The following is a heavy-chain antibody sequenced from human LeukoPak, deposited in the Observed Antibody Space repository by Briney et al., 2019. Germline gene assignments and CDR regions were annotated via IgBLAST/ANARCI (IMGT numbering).Heavy chain of an antibody. CDR3: ALGYCSSTSCYAGDY. V-gene: IGHV3-64*04. CDR2: IRSSGGTT. J-gene: IGHJ4*02. D-gene: IGHD2-2*01. Sequence: GGSLRLSCSASGFTFSSYAMHWVRQAPGKGLEYVSGIRSSGGTTYYADSVKGRFTISRDNSKNTLYLQMNSLRAEDTAVYYCALGYCSSTSCYAGDYWGQGTLVTVSS. CDR1: GFTFSSYA.